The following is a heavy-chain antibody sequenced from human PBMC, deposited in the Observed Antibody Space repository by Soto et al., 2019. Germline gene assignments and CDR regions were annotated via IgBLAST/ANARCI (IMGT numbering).Heavy chain of an antibody. V-gene: IGHV1-69*10. Sequence: ASVKVSCKASGGTFSSYAISWVRQAPGQGLEWMGGIIPILGIANYAQKFQGRVTITADKSTSTAYMELSSLRSEYTAVYYCARGDHITMIVVVTSGEYFQHWGQGTLVTVSS. CDR3: ARGDHITMIVVVTSGEYFQH. D-gene: IGHD3-22*01. CDR1: GGTFSSYA. CDR2: IIPILGIA. J-gene: IGHJ1*01.